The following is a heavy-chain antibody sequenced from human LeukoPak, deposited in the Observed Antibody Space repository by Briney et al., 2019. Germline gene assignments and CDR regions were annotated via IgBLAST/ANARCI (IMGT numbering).Heavy chain of an antibody. CDR2: IDPYDSDP. V-gene: IGHV5-51*01. CDR3: ARQTATINYFDY. J-gene: IGHJ4*02. D-gene: IGHD5-24*01. Sequence: GESLKISCKGSGYSFATNWIGWVRQMPGQGLGLMGIIDPYDSDPRYSPSFQGQVTTSADKSISTAYLQWSSLKASDTAMYYCARQTATINYFDYWGQGTLVTVSS. CDR1: GYSFATNW.